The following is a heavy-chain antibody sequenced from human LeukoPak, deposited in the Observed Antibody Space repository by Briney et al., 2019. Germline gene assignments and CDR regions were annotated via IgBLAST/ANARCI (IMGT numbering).Heavy chain of an antibody. CDR1: GFTFSSYG. Sequence: GRSLTLSCAASGFTFSSYGMHWVRQAPGKGPEWVAVISYDGSNKYYADSVKGRFTISRDNSKNTLYLQMNSLRAEDTAVYYCARHRRDLMDIPVARTMGCFNHWGQGTLVTVSS. J-gene: IGHJ1*01. V-gene: IGHV3-30*03. CDR3: ARHRRDLMDIPVARTMGCFNH. D-gene: IGHD6-19*01. CDR2: ISYDGSNK.